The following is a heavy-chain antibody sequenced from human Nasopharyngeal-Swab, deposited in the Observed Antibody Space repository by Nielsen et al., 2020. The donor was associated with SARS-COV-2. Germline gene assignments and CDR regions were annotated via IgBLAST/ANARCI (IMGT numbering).Heavy chain of an antibody. CDR1: SCTFISYA. J-gene: IGHJ3*02. D-gene: IGHD3-22*01. V-gene: IGHV1-69*13. CDR3: ARPYYYDSSGYLVAFDI. CDR2: IIPIFGTA. Sequence: SVKVSCKASSCTFISYAISWVRQAPGQRLEWMGGIIPIFGTANYAQKFQGRVTITADESTSTAYMELSSLRSEDTAVYYCARPYYYDSSGYLVAFDIWGQGTMVTVSS.